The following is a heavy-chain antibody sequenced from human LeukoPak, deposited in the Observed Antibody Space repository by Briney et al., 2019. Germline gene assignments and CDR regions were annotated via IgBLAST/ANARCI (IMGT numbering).Heavy chain of an antibody. CDR1: GYSISSGYQ. Sequence: SETLSLTCSVSGYSISSGYQWAWIRQSPGKGLEWIGSIFHSGSAHYNPSLKSRVTTSVDTSRNQFSLKLNSVSATDTAVYYCARDPRWLTPDCTSTSCYENYFDPWGQGTLVTVSS. CDR2: IFHSGSA. D-gene: IGHD2-2*01. CDR3: ARDPRWLTPDCTSTSCYENYFDP. V-gene: IGHV4-38-2*02. J-gene: IGHJ5*02.